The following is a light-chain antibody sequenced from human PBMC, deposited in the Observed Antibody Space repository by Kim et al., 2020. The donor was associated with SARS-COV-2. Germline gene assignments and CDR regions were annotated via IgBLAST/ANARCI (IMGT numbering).Light chain of an antibody. V-gene: IGKV1-33*01. J-gene: IGKJ2*01. CDR3: QQYDNLPYA. CDR2: DAS. Sequence: DIQMTQSPSSLSAFVGERLTITCQASQDIKTSLIWFQQKPGKAPRLLISDASNLETGVPSRFSGSGSGTHFSLHVSGLQPGDGAIYYCQQYDNLPYAFGRGTKLEI. CDR1: QDIKTS.